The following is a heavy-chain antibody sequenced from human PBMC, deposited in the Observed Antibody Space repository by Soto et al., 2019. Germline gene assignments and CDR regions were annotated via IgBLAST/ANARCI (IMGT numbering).Heavy chain of an antibody. CDR3: AKFHSSSSYYGMDV. J-gene: IGHJ6*02. CDR1: VFTFSNYA. V-gene: IGHV3-23*01. D-gene: IGHD6-6*01. Sequence: PXGSLRLSCASSVFTFSNYAMSCVRQSPGKGLKWVSAISGNGGNIYYADSVKGRFTISRDNSMNTLYLQMDSLRAEDTAIYYCAKFHSSSSYYGMDVWGQGTTVNLSS. CDR2: ISGNGGNI.